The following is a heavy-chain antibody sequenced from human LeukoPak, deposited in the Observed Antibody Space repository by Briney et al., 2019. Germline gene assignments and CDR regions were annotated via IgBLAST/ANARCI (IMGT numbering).Heavy chain of an antibody. D-gene: IGHD2-2*01. CDR3: ASLCSSTSCYYYYYMDV. CDR1: GFIFHNFA. V-gene: IGHV3-30*04. Sequence: PGGSLRLSCVASGFIFHNFAMHWVRQAPGKGLEWVAVISNDERNKYYRDSVKGRFTISRDNSKNTVYLQMNSLRAEDTAVYYCASLCSSTSCYYYYYMDVWGKGTTVTVSS. J-gene: IGHJ6*03. CDR2: ISNDERNK.